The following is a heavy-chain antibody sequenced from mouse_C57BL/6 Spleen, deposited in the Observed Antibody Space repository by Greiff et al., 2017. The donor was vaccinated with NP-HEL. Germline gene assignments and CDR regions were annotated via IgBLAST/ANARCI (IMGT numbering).Heavy chain of an antibody. CDR3: AREGGNPFAY. Sequence: EVKLMESGGGLVKPGGSLKLSCAASGFTFSSYAMSWVRQTPEKRLEWVATISDGGSYTYYPDNVKGRFTISRDNAKNNLYLQMSHLKSEDTAMYYCAREGGNPFAYWGQGTLVTVSA. J-gene: IGHJ3*01. D-gene: IGHD2-1*01. CDR2: ISDGGSYT. CDR1: GFTFSSYA. V-gene: IGHV5-4*01.